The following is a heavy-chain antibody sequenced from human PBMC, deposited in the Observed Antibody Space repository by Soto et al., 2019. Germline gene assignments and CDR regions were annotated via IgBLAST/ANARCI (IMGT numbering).Heavy chain of an antibody. D-gene: IGHD3-10*01. CDR1: GYTFTGYY. V-gene: IGHV1-2*02. CDR3: ASYSYGSGSYSATYSYDY. Sequence: ASVKVSCKASGYTFTGYYMHWVRQAPGQGLEWMGWINPNSGGTNYAQKFQGRVTMTRDTSISTAYMELSRLRSDDTAVYYCASYSYGSGSYSATYSYDYWGQGTLFTVSS. CDR2: INPNSGGT. J-gene: IGHJ4*02.